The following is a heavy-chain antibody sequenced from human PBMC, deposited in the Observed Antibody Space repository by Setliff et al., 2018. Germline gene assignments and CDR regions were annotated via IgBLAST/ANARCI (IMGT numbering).Heavy chain of an antibody. V-gene: IGHV1-69*06. D-gene: IGHD6-6*01. CDR1: GGIFNSLS. J-gene: IGHJ6*03. CDR2: IIPLFETT. CDR3: ALEYSNSSPTVYYYMDV. Sequence: ASVKVSCKASGGIFNSLSITWVRQAPGQGLEWMGRIIPLFETTNYVEKFQGRVTITADKSTSTAYMELSRLTSEDTAVYYCALEYSNSSPTVYYYMDVWGKGTTVTVSS.